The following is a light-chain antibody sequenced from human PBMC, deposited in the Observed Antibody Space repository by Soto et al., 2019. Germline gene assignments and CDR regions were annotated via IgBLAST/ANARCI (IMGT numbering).Light chain of an antibody. J-gene: IGKJ5*01. V-gene: IGKV1-12*01. Sequence: DIQMTQSPSSVSASVGDRVTITCRASQGISSWLAWYQKKPGKAPNLLIYAASSLQSGVPSRFSGSESGTDFTLTISSLQPEDCAIYFCQPANSFPITFGQGTRLEI. CDR1: QGISSW. CDR3: QPANSFPIT. CDR2: AAS.